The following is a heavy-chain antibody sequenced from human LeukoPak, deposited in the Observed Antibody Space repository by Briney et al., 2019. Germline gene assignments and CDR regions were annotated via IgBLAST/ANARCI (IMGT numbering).Heavy chain of an antibody. CDR3: ARPSSDDTAPDY. V-gene: IGHV3-48*03. J-gene: IGHJ4*02. Sequence: GGSLRLSCAASGFTFSSYEMNWVRKAPGKGLGWVSYISSSGSAIYYADSVKARFTISRDNAKKSLLLQMNSLRAEDTAVYYCARPSSDDTAPDYGGQGTLVTVSS. CDR2: ISSSGSAI. CDR1: GFTFSSYE. D-gene: IGHD2-21*02.